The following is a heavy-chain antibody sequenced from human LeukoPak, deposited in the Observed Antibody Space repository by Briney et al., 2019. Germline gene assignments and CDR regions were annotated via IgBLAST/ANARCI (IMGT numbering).Heavy chain of an antibody. D-gene: IGHD2-2*01. Sequence: GGSLRLSCAASGFTFSSNWMHWVRQAPGKGLVWVSRINSDGSSTSYADSVKGRFTISRDNSENTLYLQMNSLRAEDTAVYYCAKDLPAAYFDYWGQGTLVTVSS. J-gene: IGHJ4*02. CDR2: INSDGSST. V-gene: IGHV3-74*01. CDR3: AKDLPAAYFDY. CDR1: GFTFSSNW.